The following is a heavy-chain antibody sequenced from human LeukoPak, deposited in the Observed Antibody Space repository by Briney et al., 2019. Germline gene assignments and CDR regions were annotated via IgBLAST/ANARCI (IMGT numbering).Heavy chain of an antibody. J-gene: IGHJ3*02. Sequence: GGSLRLSCAASGFTFSSYAMSWVRQAPGKGLEWVSGISASGGSTYYADSVKGRFTISRDNSKNTLYLQMNSLRAEDTAVYYCAKDNYGGNSGGDDASDIWGQGTMVTVS. D-gene: IGHD4-23*01. CDR2: ISASGGST. CDR1: GFTFSSYA. CDR3: AKDNYGGNSGGDDASDI. V-gene: IGHV3-23*01.